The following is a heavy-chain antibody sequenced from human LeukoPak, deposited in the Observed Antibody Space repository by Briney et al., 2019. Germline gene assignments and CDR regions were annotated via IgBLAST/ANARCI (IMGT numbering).Heavy chain of an antibody. V-gene: IGHV3-74*01. CDR1: GLTFSNFW. J-gene: IGHJ4*02. CDR3: ATGHRYGYDY. D-gene: IGHD5-18*01. CDR2: VKGDGRTT. Sequence: GGSLRLSCAASGLTFSNFWMHWVRQPPGKGLVLVALVKGDGRTTIYADSVKGRFTISRDNAKNTLYLQMNSLRADDSAVYYCATGHRYGYDYWGQGVLVTVSS.